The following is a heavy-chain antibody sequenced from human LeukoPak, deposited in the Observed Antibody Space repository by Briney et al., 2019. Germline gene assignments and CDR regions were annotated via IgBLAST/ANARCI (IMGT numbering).Heavy chain of an antibody. Sequence: ASVKVSCKASGYTFTDYYMHWVRQAPGQVLEWMGWINPNSGGTSYAQKFQGRVTMTRDTPITTAYMELSRLTSDDTAVYFCARDGEAAAVTNWFDPWGQGTLVAVSS. J-gene: IGHJ5*02. CDR1: GYTFTDYY. CDR2: INPNSGGT. V-gene: IGHV1-2*02. CDR3: ARDGEAAAVTNWFDP. D-gene: IGHD6-13*01.